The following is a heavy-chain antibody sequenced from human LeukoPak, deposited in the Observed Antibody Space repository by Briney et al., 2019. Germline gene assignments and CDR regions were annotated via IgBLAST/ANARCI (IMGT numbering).Heavy chain of an antibody. CDR1: GFTFKSNP. CDR3: AKVIAAAWYYAFDI. CDR2: TSGSGGST. V-gene: IGHV3-23*01. Sequence: GGSLRLSCAASGFTFKSNPMSWLSKAQGQGLEWVSDTSGSGGSTYYADSVKGRFTISRDNSKNTLYLQMNSLRAEDTAVYYCAKVIAAAWYYAFDIWGQGTMVTVSS. D-gene: IGHD6-13*01. J-gene: IGHJ3*02.